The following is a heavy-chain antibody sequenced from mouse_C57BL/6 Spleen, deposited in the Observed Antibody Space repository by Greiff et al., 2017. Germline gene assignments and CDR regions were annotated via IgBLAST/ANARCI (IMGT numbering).Heavy chain of an antibody. CDR2: ISSGGSYT. Sequence: EVQVVESGGDLVKPGGSLKLSCAASGFTFSSYGMSWVRQTPDKRLEWVASISSGGSYTYYPDSVKGRFTISRDNAKNTLYLQMSSLKSEDTAMYYCARRGLPRFAYWGQGTLVTVSA. V-gene: IGHV5-6*01. CDR3: ARRGLPRFAY. D-gene: IGHD5-5*01. CDR1: GFTFSSYG. J-gene: IGHJ3*01.